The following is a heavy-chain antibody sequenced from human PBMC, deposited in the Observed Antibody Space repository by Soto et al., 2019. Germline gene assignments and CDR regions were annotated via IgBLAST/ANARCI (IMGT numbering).Heavy chain of an antibody. CDR3: AKDRGSGSYAANYYYYGMDV. CDR1: GFTFDDYA. V-gene: IGHV3-9*01. CDR2: INWNSGSI. Sequence: EEQLVESGGGLVQPGRSPRLSCAASGFTFDDYAMHWVRQAPGRGLEWVSGINWNSGSIGYADSVKGRFTISRDNAKTSLYLQMISLRAEDTALYYCAKDRGSGSYAANYYYYGMDVWGQGTTVTVSS. D-gene: IGHD3-10*01. J-gene: IGHJ6*02.